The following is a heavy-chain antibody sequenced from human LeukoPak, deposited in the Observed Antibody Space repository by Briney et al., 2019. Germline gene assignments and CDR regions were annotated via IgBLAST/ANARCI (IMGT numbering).Heavy chain of an antibody. Sequence: ASVKVSCKASGYTFTSYYMHWARQAPGQGLEWMGIINPSGGSTSYAQKFQGRVTMTRDMSTSTVYMELSSLRSEDTAVYYRARASITMVRGVASAHYYMDVWGKGTTVTVSS. D-gene: IGHD3-10*01. V-gene: IGHV1-46*01. CDR1: GYTFTSYY. CDR3: ARASITMVRGVASAHYYMDV. CDR2: INPSGGST. J-gene: IGHJ6*03.